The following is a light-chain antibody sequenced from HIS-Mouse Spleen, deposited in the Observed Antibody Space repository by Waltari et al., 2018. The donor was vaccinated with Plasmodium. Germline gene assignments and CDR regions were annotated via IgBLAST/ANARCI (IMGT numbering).Light chain of an antibody. CDR3: QQYGSSPIT. CDR2: GAS. CDR1: QSVSSNY. J-gene: IGKJ5*01. V-gene: IGKV3-20*01. Sequence: EIVLTQSPGTLSLSPGERATLSCRASQSVSSNYLPWYQQNPARAPRLLILGASSRATGIPDRFMGSGSGTDFTLTISRLEPEDFAVYYGQQYGSSPITFGQGTRLEIK.